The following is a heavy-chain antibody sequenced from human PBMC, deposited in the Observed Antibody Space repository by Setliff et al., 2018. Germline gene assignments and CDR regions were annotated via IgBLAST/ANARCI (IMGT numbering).Heavy chain of an antibody. CDR1: GGSFSGYY. CDR3: ARRYNFWSGYFDY. D-gene: IGHD3-3*01. Sequence: LTCAVYGGSFSGYYWSWIRQPPGKGLEWIGEINHSGSTNYNPSLKSRVTISVDTSKNQFSLKLSSVTAADTAVYYCARRYNFWSGYFDYWGQGTLVTVSS. V-gene: IGHV4-34*01. J-gene: IGHJ4*02. CDR2: INHSGST.